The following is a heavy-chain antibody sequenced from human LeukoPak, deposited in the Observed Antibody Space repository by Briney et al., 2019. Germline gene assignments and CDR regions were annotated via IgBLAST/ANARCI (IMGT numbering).Heavy chain of an antibody. D-gene: IGHD2-21*02. V-gene: IGHV1-69*13. CDR2: IIPIFGTA. Sequence: ASVKVSCKASGGTFSSYAISWVRQAPGQGLEWMGGIIPIFGTANYAQKFQGRVTITADESTSTAYMELSSLRSDDTAVYYCARDKGDYYYYYYMDVWGKGTTVTISS. CDR3: ARDKGDYYYYYYMDV. CDR1: GGTFSSYA. J-gene: IGHJ6*03.